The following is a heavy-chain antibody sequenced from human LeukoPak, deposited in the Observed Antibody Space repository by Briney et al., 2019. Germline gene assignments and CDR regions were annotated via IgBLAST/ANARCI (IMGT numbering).Heavy chain of an antibody. Sequence: ASVKVSCKASGYTFTSYDINWVRQATGQGLEWMGWMNPNSGNTGYAQKFQGRVTMTRNASISTAYMELSSLRSEDTAVYYCARGVDFTYYYYMDVWGKGTTVTVSS. V-gene: IGHV1-8*01. CDR2: MNPNSGNT. CDR3: ARGVDFTYYYYMDV. D-gene: IGHD2-2*01. CDR1: GYTFTSYD. J-gene: IGHJ6*03.